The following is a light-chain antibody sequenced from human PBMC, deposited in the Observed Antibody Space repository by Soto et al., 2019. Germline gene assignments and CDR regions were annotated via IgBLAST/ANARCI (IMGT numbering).Light chain of an antibody. CDR1: SSDVGGYNY. CDR3: CSYTVSGTYV. V-gene: IGLV2-14*01. J-gene: IGLJ1*01. Sequence: SALTQAASVSGSPGQSITISCTGTSSDVGGYNYVSWYQQHPGKAPKLMIYAVSNRPSGVSNRFSGSKSGNTATLTISGLQAEDEADYYCCSYTVSGTYVFGTGTKVTVL. CDR2: AVS.